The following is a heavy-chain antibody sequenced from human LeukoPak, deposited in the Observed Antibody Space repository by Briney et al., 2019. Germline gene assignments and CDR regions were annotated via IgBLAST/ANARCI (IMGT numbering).Heavy chain of an antibody. CDR1: GGSISSGSYY. CDR3: ARRAITIFGVVIGWFDP. V-gene: IGHV4-39*07. J-gene: IGHJ5*02. Sequence: SQTLSLTCTVSGGSISSGSYYWGWIRQPPGKGLEWIGSIYHSGSTYYNPSLKSRVTISVDTSKNQFSLKLSSVTAADTAVYYCARRAITIFGVVIGWFDPWGQGTLVTVSS. D-gene: IGHD3-3*01. CDR2: IYHSGST.